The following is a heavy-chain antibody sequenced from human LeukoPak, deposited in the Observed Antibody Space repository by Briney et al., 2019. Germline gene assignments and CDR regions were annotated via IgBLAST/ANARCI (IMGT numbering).Heavy chain of an antibody. CDR1: GFTFSNYS. V-gene: IGHV3-23*01. D-gene: IGHD4-17*01. CDR3: AKGGLRSTPLDS. Sequence: GGFLRLSCTASGFTFSNYSMTWVRQAPGKGMQWVSVIGVVGNTYYADSVRGRFTISRDNSKNTLYLQMNGLRAEDKAVYYCAKGGLRSTPLDSWGQGTLVTVSS. J-gene: IGHJ4*02. CDR2: IGVVGNT.